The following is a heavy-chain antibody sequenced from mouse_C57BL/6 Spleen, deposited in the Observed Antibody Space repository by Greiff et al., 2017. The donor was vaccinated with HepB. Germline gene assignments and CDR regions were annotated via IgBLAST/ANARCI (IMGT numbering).Heavy chain of an antibody. V-gene: IGHV1-19*01. J-gene: IGHJ4*01. CDR2: INPYNGGT. Sequence: VQLQQSGPVLVKPGASVKMSCKASGYTFTDYYMNWVKQSHGKSLEWIGVINPYNGGTSYNQKFKGKATLTVDKSSSTAYMELNSLTSEDSAVYYCARSRDYGYTMDYWGQGTSVTVSS. CDR3: ARSRDYGYTMDY. CDR1: GYTFTDYY. D-gene: IGHD2-4*01.